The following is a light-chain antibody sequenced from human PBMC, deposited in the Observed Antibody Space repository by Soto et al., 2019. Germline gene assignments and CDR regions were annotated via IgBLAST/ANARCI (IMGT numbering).Light chain of an antibody. CDR1: QSVSSSY. CDR2: GTS. Sequence: EIVLTQSPGTLSLSPGDRATLSCRASQSVSSSYLAWYQQKPDQAPRLLIYGTSSRATGIPDRFSGSGSGTDFTLTISRLEPEDFAVYYCQQYGSSPLTFGGGTKVEIK. J-gene: IGKJ4*01. V-gene: IGKV3-20*01. CDR3: QQYGSSPLT.